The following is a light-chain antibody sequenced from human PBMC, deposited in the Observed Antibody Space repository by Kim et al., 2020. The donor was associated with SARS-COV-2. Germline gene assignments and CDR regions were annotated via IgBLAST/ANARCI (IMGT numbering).Light chain of an antibody. CDR3: SSYGGSNNLV. J-gene: IGLJ2*01. CDR1: SSDVGGYNY. Sequence: GRSVSNSCTGTSSDVGGYNYVSWYQQHPGKAPKLMIYEVSKRPSGVPDRFSGSKSGNTASLTVSGLQAEDEADYYCSSYGGSNNLVFGGGTQLTVL. CDR2: EVS. V-gene: IGLV2-8*01.